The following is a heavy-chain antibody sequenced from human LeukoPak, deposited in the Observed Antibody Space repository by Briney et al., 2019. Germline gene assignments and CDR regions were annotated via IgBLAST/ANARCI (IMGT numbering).Heavy chain of an antibody. CDR1: GGSISSYY. Sequence: SETLSLTCTVSGGSISSYYWSWIRQPAGKGLEWIGRIYTSGSTNYNPSLKSRVTMSVDTSKNQFSLKLSSVTAADTAVYYCATQTYYYGSGRNNWFDPWGQGTLVTVYS. CDR3: ATQTYYYGSGRNNWFDP. CDR2: IYTSGST. D-gene: IGHD3-10*01. V-gene: IGHV4-4*07. J-gene: IGHJ5*02.